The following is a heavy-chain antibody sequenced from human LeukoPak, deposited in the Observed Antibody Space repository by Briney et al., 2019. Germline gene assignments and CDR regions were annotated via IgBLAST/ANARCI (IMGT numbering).Heavy chain of an antibody. V-gene: IGHV1-18*01. CDR1: GYTFTSYG. CDR3: ARDSAVAGIPD. J-gene: IGHJ4*02. D-gene: IGHD6-19*01. CDR2: ISAYNGNT. Sequence: ASAKVSCKASGYTFTSYGISWVRQAPGQGLEWMGWISAYNGNTNYAQKLQGRVTMITDTSTSTAYMELRSLRSDDTAVYYCARDSAVAGIPDWGQGTLVTVSS.